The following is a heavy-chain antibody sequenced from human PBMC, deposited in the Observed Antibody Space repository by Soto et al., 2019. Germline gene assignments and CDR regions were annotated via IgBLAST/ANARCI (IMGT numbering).Heavy chain of an antibody. Sequence: QVQLVQSGAEVKKPGASVKVSCKASGYTFTSYGISWVRQAPGQGLEWMGWISAYHGNTNYAQKLQGRVTMTTDTSTGNGNLELRSLRSDDTAVYYCARGGARNWELHGMDVWGQGTTVTVSS. V-gene: IGHV1-18*04. J-gene: IGHJ6*02. CDR2: ISAYHGNT. D-gene: IGHD1-26*01. CDR1: GYTFTSYG. CDR3: ARGGARNWELHGMDV.